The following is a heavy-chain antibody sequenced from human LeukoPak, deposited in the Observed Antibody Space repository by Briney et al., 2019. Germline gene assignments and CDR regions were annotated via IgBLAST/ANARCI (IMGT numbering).Heavy chain of an antibody. D-gene: IGHD3-22*01. CDR3: ARARPSDYYDSSGYYYKDY. CDR2: INSDGSST. V-gene: IGHV3-74*01. J-gene: IGHJ4*02. CDR1: GFTFSNYW. Sequence: GGSLRLSCAASGFTFSNYWMHWVRQVSGKGLVWVSRINSDGSSTSYADSVKGRFTISRDNAKNSLYLQMNSLRAEDTAVYYCARARPSDYYDSSGYYYKDYWGQGTLVTVSS.